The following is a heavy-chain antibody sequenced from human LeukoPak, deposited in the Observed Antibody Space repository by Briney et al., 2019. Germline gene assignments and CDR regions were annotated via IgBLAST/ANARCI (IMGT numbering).Heavy chain of an antibody. J-gene: IGHJ4*02. V-gene: IGHV1-46*01. CDR2: INPSGGST. CDR1: GYTFTSYY. D-gene: IGHD3-16*02. Sequence: GGSVEVSCKASGYTFTSYYMHWVRQAPGQGLEWMGIINPSGGSTSYAQKFQGRVTMTRDTSTSTVYMELSSLRSEDTAVYYCARDFADYVWGSYRSPPRYYFDYWGQGTLVTVSS. CDR3: ARDFADYVWGSYRSPPRYYFDY.